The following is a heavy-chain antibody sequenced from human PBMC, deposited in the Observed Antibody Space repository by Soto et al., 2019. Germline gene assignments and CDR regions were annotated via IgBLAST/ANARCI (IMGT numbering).Heavy chain of an antibody. CDR2: IRGSGGST. J-gene: IGHJ4*02. CDR3: AKRLLYCSSTSRYGYFDY. CDR1: GFTFSSYA. D-gene: IGHD2-2*01. Sequence: EVQLLESGGGLVQPGGSLRLSCAASGFTFSSYAMSWVRQAPGKGLERVSAIRGSGGSTYYADSVKARFTISRENSKNTLYLQMNSLRADDTVVYYCAKRLLYCSSTSRYGYFDYWGQGTLVTVSS. V-gene: IGHV3-23*01.